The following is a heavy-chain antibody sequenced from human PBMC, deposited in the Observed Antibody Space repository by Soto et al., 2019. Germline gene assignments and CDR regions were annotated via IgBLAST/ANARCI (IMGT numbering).Heavy chain of an antibody. CDR2: IYWDDDK. CDR1: GGSISSYY. Sequence: TLSLTCTVSGGSISSYYWSWIRQPPGKGLEWIGYIYWDDDKYYSTSLKTRLTISKDTSKNQVVLTMTNMDPVDTATYYCARIPRIAAAGTLTANTGGRYYYGMDVWGQGTTVTVSS. V-gene: IGHV2-70*18. J-gene: IGHJ6*02. D-gene: IGHD6-13*01. CDR3: ARIPRIAAAGTLTANTGGRYYYGMDV.